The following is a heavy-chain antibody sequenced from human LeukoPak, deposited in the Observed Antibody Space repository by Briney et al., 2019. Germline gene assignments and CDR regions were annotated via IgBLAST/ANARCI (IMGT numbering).Heavy chain of an antibody. CDR2: INPKSGDT. CDR3: ARACSDTRCFGDF. V-gene: IGHV1-2*02. D-gene: IGHD3-16*01. Sequence: ASVKVSCKASGYTFTGYYIHWVRQAPGQGLEWMGWINPKSGDTNYAQRFQGRVTMTRDTSINTAYMEVSSLRSDGTAIYYYARACSDTRCFGDFWGQGTLVTVSS. CDR1: GYTFTGYY. J-gene: IGHJ4*02.